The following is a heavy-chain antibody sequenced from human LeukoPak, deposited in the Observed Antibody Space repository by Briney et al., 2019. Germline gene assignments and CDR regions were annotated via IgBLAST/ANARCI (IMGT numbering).Heavy chain of an antibody. Sequence: SETLSLTCTVSGGSISSGDYYWSWIRQPPGKGLEWIGYIYYSGSTYYNPSLKSRVTISVDTSKNQFSLKLSSVTAADTAVYYCARVNGYYDFWSGYYTSPGSWFDPWGQGTLVTVSS. CDR1: GGSISSGDYY. J-gene: IGHJ5*02. CDR3: ARVNGYYDFWSGYYTSPGSWFDP. CDR2: IYYSGST. V-gene: IGHV4-30-4*02. D-gene: IGHD3-3*01.